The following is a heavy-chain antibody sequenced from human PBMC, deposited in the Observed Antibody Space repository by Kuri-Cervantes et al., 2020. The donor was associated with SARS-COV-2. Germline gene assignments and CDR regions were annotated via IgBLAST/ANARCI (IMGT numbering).Heavy chain of an antibody. CDR1: GGSISSGSYY. CDR3: ARILGILDY. V-gene: IGHV4-30-4*08. J-gene: IGHJ4*02. D-gene: IGHD7-27*01. Sequence: TLSLTCTVSGGSISSGSYYWSWIRQPPGKGLEWIGYIYYSGGTYYNPSLKSRVTISVDTSKNPFSLKLSPVTAADTAVYYCARILGILDYWGQGTLVTVSS. CDR2: IYYSGGT.